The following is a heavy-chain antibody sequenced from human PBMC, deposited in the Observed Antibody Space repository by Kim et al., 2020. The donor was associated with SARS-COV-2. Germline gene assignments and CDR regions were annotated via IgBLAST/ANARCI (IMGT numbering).Heavy chain of an antibody. J-gene: IGHJ6*04. Sequence: SVKVSCKASGCTFTSYAISWVRQAPGQGLEWMGGIIPIFGNANYAQKFQGRVTITANESTSTAYMALGSLKSEDTAVYYCARGRGGNYYYYGMDVWGEGTTVTVSS. D-gene: IGHD3-10*01. CDR3: ARGRGGNYYYYGMDV. CDR1: GCTFTSYA. CDR2: IIPIFGNA. V-gene: IGHV1-69*13.